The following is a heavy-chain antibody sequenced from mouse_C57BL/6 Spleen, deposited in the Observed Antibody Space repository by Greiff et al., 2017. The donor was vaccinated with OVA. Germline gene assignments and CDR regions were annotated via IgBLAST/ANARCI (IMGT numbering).Heavy chain of an antibody. D-gene: IGHD1-1*01. V-gene: IGHV1-64*01. J-gene: IGHJ2*01. CDR2: IHPNSGST. CDR3: ARNVITTVVPNYFDY. CDR1: GYTFTSYW. Sequence: VQLQQPGAELVKPGASVKLSCKASGYTFTSYWMHWVKQRPGQGLEWIGMIHPNSGSTNYNEKFKSKATLTVDKSSSTAYMQLSSLTSEDSAVYYCARNVITTVVPNYFDYWGQGTTLTVSS.